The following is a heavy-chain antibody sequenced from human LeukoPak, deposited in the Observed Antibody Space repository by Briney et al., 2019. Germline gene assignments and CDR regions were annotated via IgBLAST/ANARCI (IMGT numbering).Heavy chain of an antibody. CDR2: IYYSGST. CDR1: GGSISSYY. Sequence: PSETLSLTCTVSGGSISSYYWSWIRQPPGKGLEWIGYIYYSGSTNYNPSLKSRVTISVDTSKNQFSLKLSSVTAADTAVYYCAGEAREYYDSSGYITYFDYWGQGTLVTVSS. CDR3: AGEAREYYDSSGYITYFDY. J-gene: IGHJ4*02. D-gene: IGHD3-22*01. V-gene: IGHV4-59*01.